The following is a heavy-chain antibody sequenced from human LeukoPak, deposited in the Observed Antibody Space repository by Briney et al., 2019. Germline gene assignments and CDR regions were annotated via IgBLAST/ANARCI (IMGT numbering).Heavy chain of an antibody. J-gene: IGHJ4*02. D-gene: IGHD1/OR15-1a*01. V-gene: IGHV4-30-2*01. CDR2: IYHSGST. Sequence: PSQTLSLTCAASGGSISSGGYSWSWIRQPPGKGLEWIGYIYHSGSTYYNPSLKSRVTISVDRSKNQFSLKLSSVTAADTAVYYCARGDPVNNPFDYWGQGTLVTVSS. CDR1: GGSISSGGYS. CDR3: ARGDPVNNPFDY.